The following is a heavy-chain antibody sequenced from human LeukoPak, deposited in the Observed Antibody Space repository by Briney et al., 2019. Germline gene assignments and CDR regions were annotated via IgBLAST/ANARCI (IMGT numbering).Heavy chain of an antibody. D-gene: IGHD6-6*01. CDR1: RGSISSSSYY. J-gene: IGHJ5*02. V-gene: IGHV4-39*07. Sequence: PSETLSLTCTVSRGSISSSSYYWGWIRQPPGKGLEWIGSIYYSGSTYYNPSLKSRVTISVDTSKNQFSLKLSSVTAADTAVYYCARARIAARPVDWFDPWGQGTLVTVSS. CDR2: IYYSGST. CDR3: ARARIAARPVDWFDP.